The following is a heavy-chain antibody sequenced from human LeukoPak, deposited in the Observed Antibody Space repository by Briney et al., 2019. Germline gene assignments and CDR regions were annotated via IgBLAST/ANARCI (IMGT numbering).Heavy chain of an antibody. CDR2: IKEDGSEK. D-gene: IGHD4-11*01. V-gene: IGHV3-7*01. J-gene: IGHJ4*02. CDR1: GFTFGTYW. CDR3: AGERDMTTVWEIFEY. Sequence: GGSLRLSCAASGFTFGTYWMSWVRQAPGKGLEWVANIKEDGSEKYYADSVKGRFTISRDNAKKSLYLQMNSLRADDTAVYYSAGERDMTTVWEIFEYWGQGALVTVSS.